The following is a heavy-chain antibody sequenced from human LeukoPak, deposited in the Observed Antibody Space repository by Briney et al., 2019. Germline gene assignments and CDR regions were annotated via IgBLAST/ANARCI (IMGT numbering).Heavy chain of an antibody. CDR1: GGSFSGYY. D-gene: IGHD3-3*01. J-gene: IGHJ4*02. CDR3: ASLTIFGVVIDY. CDR2: INHSGSA. V-gene: IGHV4-34*01. Sequence: SETLSLTCAVYGGSFSGYYWSWIRQPPGKGLEWIGEINHSGSANYNPSLKSRVTISVDTSKNQFSLKLSSVTAADTAVYYCASLTIFGVVIDYWGQGTLVTVSS.